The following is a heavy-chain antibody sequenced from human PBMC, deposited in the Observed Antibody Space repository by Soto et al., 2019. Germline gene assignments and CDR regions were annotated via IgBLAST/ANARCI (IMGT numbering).Heavy chain of an antibody. CDR2: INHSGGT. CDR1: GGSIVSSHW. Sequence: QVQLEESGPGLMKPSGTLSLSCGVSGGSIVSSHWWSWVRQPPGKGLEWIGEINHSGGTKYTPPLKSRVTISIDSSRNQFSLMVTSVTAADTATYFCATEWNGMDVWGPGITVSVS. D-gene: IGHD5-12*01. V-gene: IGHV4-4*02. J-gene: IGHJ6*02. CDR3: ATEWNGMDV.